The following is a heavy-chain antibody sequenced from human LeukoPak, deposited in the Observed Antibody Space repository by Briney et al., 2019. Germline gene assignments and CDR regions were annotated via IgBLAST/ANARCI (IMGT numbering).Heavy chain of an antibody. CDR2: IYTSGGT. V-gene: IGHV4-61*02. CDR1: GGSISSGSYY. D-gene: IGHD2-2*01. Sequence: SQTLSLTCTVSGGSISSGSYYWSWIRQPAGKGLEWIGRIYTSGGTNYNPSLKSRVTISVDTSKNQFSLKLSSVTAADTAVYYCARGRSGVPAAPFDYWGQGTLVTVSS. CDR3: ARGRSGVPAAPFDY. J-gene: IGHJ4*02.